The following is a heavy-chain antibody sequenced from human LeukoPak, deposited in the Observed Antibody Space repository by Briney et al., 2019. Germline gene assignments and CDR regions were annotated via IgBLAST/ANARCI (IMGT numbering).Heavy chain of an antibody. Sequence: SETLSLTCTVSGGSFSSGGYYWSWIRQHPGKGLEWIGYISYSGSTYYNPSLKSRVTISVDTPKNQFSLKLSSVTAADTAVYYCVRDSGSYYFDYWGQGTLVTVSS. CDR2: ISYSGST. CDR3: VRDSGSYYFDY. CDR1: GGSFSSGGYY. J-gene: IGHJ4*02. V-gene: IGHV4-31*03. D-gene: IGHD1-26*01.